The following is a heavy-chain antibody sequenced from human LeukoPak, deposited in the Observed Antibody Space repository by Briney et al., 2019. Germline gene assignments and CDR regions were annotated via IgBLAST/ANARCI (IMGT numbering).Heavy chain of an antibody. V-gene: IGHV1-2*04. Sequence: ASVKASCKASGYTFTGYYMHWVRQAPGQGLEWMGWINPNSGGTNYAQKFQGWVTMTRDTSISTAYMELSRLRSDDTAVYYCARVGFSPRGFAFDIWGQGTMVTVSS. D-gene: IGHD3-3*01. J-gene: IGHJ3*02. CDR2: INPNSGGT. CDR3: ARVGFSPRGFAFDI. CDR1: GYTFTGYY.